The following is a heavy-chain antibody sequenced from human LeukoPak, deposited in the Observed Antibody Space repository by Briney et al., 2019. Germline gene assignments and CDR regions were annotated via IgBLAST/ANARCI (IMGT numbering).Heavy chain of an antibody. J-gene: IGHJ4*02. CDR2: IYPGDSDA. Sequence: RGESLKISCKGSGYSFSTYWIGWVRQMPEKGLEWMGIIYPGDSDARYSPSFQGQVSISADKSISTAYLQWSSLKASDTAMYYCARLSSFWNGYPRNFDYWGQGTLVTVSS. CDR1: GYSFSTYW. CDR3: ARLSSFWNGYPRNFDY. V-gene: IGHV5-51*01. D-gene: IGHD3-3*01.